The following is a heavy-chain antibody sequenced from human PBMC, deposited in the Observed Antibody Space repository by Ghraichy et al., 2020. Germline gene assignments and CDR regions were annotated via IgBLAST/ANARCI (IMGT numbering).Heavy chain of an antibody. CDR1: GFTFSSYW. CDR3: ARESGSSDAFDI. J-gene: IGHJ3*02. Sequence: GGSLRLSCAASGFTFSSYWMHWVRQAPGKGLVWVSRINSDGSSTSYADSVKGRFTISRDNAKNTLYLQMNSLRAEDTAVYYCARESGSSDAFDIWGQGTMVTVSS. V-gene: IGHV3-74*01. CDR2: INSDGSST. D-gene: IGHD6-13*01.